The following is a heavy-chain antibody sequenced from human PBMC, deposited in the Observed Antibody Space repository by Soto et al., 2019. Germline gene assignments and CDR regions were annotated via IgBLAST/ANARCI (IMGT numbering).Heavy chain of an antibody. CDR2: ISSNGIGT. CDR1: GFTFGSDA. CDR3: ARRARADYYYMDV. Sequence: EVQLVESGGGLAQPGGSLRLSCAASGFTFGSDAMDWVRQAPGKGLEYVSGISSNGIGTYYASSVKGRFTISRDNSRDTVHLQMDSLRPEDMADYYWARRARADYYYMDVWGKGTTVTVS. D-gene: IGHD6-6*01. V-gene: IGHV3-64*01. J-gene: IGHJ6*03.